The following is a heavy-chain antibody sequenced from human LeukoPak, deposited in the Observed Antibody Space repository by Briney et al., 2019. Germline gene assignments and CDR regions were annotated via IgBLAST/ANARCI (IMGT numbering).Heavy chain of an antibody. CDR1: GFTLSNYP. CDR2: IQNDGSNK. CDR3: AKAKNKYQLLNAFDI. J-gene: IGHJ3*02. V-gene: IGHV3-30*02. D-gene: IGHD2-2*01. Sequence: GGSLRLSCAASGFTLSNYPMGWVRQAPGKGLEWVAFIQNDGSNKHFAESVKGRFTISRDNAKNSLYLQMNSLRAEDTAVYYCAKAKNKYQLLNAFDIWGQGTMVTVSS.